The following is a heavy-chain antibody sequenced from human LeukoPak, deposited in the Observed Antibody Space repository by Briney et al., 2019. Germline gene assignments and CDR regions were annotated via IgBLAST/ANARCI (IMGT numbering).Heavy chain of an antibody. CDR3: AKGGWVAVTGMDS. J-gene: IGHJ4*02. D-gene: IGHD6-19*01. CDR2: INTKTGNP. Sequence: ASVKVSCKASGYTFTGHAMNWVRQAPGQGPEWMGYINTKTGNPTYAQGFTGRFVFSLDTSVSTVYLQISSLKPEDTGVYYCAKGGWVAVTGMDSWGQGTLVTVSS. V-gene: IGHV7-4-1*02. CDR1: GYTFTGHA.